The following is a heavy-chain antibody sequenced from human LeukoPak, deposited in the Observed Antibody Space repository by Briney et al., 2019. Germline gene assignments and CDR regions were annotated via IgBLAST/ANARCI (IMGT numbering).Heavy chain of an antibody. J-gene: IGHJ4*02. D-gene: IGHD3-10*01. Sequence: SGPRLVNPTQTLTLTCTFSGFSLSTSEVGVGWIRQPPGKALEWLALIYWNDDKRYSPSLASRLTITKDTSKNQVVLTMANMDPVDTGTYYCARGRGSALSSLFDFWGQGTLVTVSS. CDR2: IYWNDDK. CDR3: ARGRGSALSSLFDF. V-gene: IGHV2-5*04. CDR1: GFSLSTSEVG.